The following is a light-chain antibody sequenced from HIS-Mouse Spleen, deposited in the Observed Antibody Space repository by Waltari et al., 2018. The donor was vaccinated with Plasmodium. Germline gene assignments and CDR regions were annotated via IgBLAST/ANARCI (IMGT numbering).Light chain of an antibody. CDR3: QQYGSSPYT. Sequence: EIVLTQSPGTLSLSPGERATLSSRASQSVSSSYLAWYQQKPGPAPRLLIYGASSSATGIPDRFSGSGSGTDFTLTISRLEPEDFAVYYCQQYGSSPYTFGQGTKLEIK. J-gene: IGKJ2*01. CDR1: QSVSSSY. CDR2: GAS. V-gene: IGKV3-20*01.